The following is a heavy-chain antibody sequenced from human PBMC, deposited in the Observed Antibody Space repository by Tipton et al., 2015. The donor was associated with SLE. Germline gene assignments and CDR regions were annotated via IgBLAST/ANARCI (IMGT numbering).Heavy chain of an antibody. D-gene: IGHD2-15*01. Sequence: CYNPSLRSRVTISVDTSKNQFSLKLSSVTAADTALYYCARDVEDLCLLDYWGQGSLVTVSS. CDR3: ARDVEDLCLLDY. J-gene: IGHJ4*02. V-gene: IGHV4-30-2*04.